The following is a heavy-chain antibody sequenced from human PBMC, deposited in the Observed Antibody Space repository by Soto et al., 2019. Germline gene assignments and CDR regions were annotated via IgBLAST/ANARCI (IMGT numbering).Heavy chain of an antibody. CDR2: IFYSGTT. CDR1: GGSITSNSYY. CDR3: ATMALAGGEDFFAF. V-gene: IGHV4-39*01. Sequence: QLQLQESGPGLVKPSETLSLTCTVSGGSITSNSYYWGWIRQSPGKGLEWIGSIFYSGTTYNNPSLKSRATISVDTSRKTFSLKMTSLTASDTAVYFCATMALAGGEDFFAFWGRGTLVTVSS. J-gene: IGHJ4*02. D-gene: IGHD7-27*01.